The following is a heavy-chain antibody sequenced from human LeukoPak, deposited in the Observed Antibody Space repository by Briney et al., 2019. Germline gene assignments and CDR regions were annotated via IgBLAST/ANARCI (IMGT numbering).Heavy chain of an antibody. J-gene: IGHJ4*02. CDR2: ISGSGGST. D-gene: IGHD2-15*01. CDR3: ATYRQVLLPFES. Sequence: PGGSLRLSCAASGFTFSSYGMSWVRQAAGKGLEWVSAISGSGGSTYYADSVKGRFTISRDNSKNTLYLQMNSLRAEDTAIYYCATYRQVLLPFESWGQGTLVTVSS. CDR1: GFTFSSYG. V-gene: IGHV3-23*01.